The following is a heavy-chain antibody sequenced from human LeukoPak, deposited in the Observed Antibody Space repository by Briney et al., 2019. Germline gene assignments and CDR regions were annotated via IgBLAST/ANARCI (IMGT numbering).Heavy chain of an antibody. Sequence: ASVKVSCKASGYTFTSYYMHWVRQAPGQGLEWMGIINPSGGSTSYAQKFQGRVTMTRDMSTSTVYMELSSLRPEDTAVYYCARAWTTVAHFDYWGQGTLVTVSS. CDR1: GYTFTSYY. CDR2: INPSGGST. J-gene: IGHJ4*02. CDR3: ARAWTTVAHFDY. V-gene: IGHV1-46*01. D-gene: IGHD4-23*01.